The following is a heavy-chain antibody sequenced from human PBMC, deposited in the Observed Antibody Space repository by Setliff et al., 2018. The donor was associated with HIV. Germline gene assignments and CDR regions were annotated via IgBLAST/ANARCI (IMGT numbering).Heavy chain of an antibody. CDR1: GGSINSTSYY. Sequence: SETLSLTCTVSGGSINSTSYYWGWIRQPPGNGLEWIGSIYHTGSTYYKPSLKSRVTISVDTSKSQFSLRLSSVAAGGTAVYYCARSTVPVASGYYYFEYWGQGTLVTVSS. CDR3: ARSTVPVASGYYYFEY. J-gene: IGHJ4*02. CDR2: IYHTGST. D-gene: IGHD3-3*01. V-gene: IGHV4-39*01.